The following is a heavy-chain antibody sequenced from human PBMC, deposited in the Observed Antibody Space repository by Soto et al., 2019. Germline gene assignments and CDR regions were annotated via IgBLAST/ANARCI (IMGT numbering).Heavy chain of an antibody. V-gene: IGHV1-58*01. Sequence: SVKVSCKSSGFTFTSSAVQWVRQARGQRLEWIGWIVVGSGSTNYAQKFQERVTITRDMSTSTAYMELSSLRSEDTAVYYCAAEASGTDQYYYGRDVWGQGTTVTVSS. CDR1: GFTFTSSA. D-gene: IGHD6-13*01. CDR2: IVVGSGST. CDR3: AAEASGTDQYYYGRDV. J-gene: IGHJ6*02.